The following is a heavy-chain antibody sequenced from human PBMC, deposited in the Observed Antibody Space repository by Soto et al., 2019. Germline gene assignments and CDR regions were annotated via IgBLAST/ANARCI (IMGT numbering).Heavy chain of an antibody. CDR3: ASGYCSGGSCYSLYYYYYYGMDV. CDR1: GHNFTNYW. J-gene: IGHJ6*02. CDR2: IQPGDSDT. Sequence: GESLKISFKGSGHNFTNYWIGWVRQMPGKGLEWMGIIQPGDSDTRYSPSFQGQVTISADKSSSTAYLQWSSLKASDTAMYYFASGYCSGGSCYSLYYYYYYGMDVWGQWTTVTVSS. V-gene: IGHV5-51*01. D-gene: IGHD2-15*01.